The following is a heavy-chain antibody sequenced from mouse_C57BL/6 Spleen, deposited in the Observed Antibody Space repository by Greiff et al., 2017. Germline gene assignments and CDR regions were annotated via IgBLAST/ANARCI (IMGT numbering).Heavy chain of an antibody. V-gene: IGHV7-3*01. J-gene: IGHJ1*03. CDR3: ARYTDYGSSYGYFDV. CDR2: IRNKANGYTT. CDR1: GFTFTDYY. D-gene: IGHD1-1*01. Sequence: DVQLVESGGGLVQPGGSLSLSCAASGFTFTDYYMSWVRQPPGKALEWLGFIRNKANGYTTEYSASVKGRFTISRDNSQSILYLQMNALRAEDSATYYCARYTDYGSSYGYFDVWGTGTTVTVSS.